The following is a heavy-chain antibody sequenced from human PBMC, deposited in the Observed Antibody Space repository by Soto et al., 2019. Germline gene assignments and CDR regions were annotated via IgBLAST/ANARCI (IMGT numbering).Heavy chain of an antibody. CDR2: IYYSVNT. CDR1: GDSISSGVYY. V-gene: IGHV4-31*03. J-gene: IGHJ5*02. CDR3: ASEGPYGSGIGNWFDP. D-gene: IGHD3-10*01. Sequence: QVQLQESGPGLVKPSQTLSLTCTVSGDSISSGVYYWSWIRQHPGKGLEWIGYIYYSVNTYYNPSLKRRATISVDTSKNQVSLRLHSVTAADTAVYYCASEGPYGSGIGNWFDPWGQGTLVTVSS.